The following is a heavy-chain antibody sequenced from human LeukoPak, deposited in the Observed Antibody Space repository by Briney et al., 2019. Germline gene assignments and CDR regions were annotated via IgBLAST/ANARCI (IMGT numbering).Heavy chain of an antibody. Sequence: GESLKISCKGSGYSFTSYCIGWVRQMPGKGLEWMGIIYPGDSDTRYSPSFQGQVTISADKSISTAYLQWSSLKASDTAMYYCARHQADYDFWSGYYGRAFDIWGQGTMVTVSS. CDR2: IYPGDSDT. CDR1: GYSFTSYC. CDR3: ARHQADYDFWSGYYGRAFDI. J-gene: IGHJ3*02. V-gene: IGHV5-51*01. D-gene: IGHD3-3*01.